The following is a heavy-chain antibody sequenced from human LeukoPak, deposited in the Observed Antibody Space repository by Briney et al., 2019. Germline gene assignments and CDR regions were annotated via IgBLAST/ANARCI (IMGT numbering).Heavy chain of an antibody. J-gene: IGHJ4*02. CDR3: AKGGGSGNSGTLDY. D-gene: IGHD3-22*01. CDR2: FSGDAGI. V-gene: IGHV3-23*01. CDR1: GFTFSSYA. Sequence: PGGSLRLSCAASGFTFSSYAMIWVRQAPGKGLEWISGFSGDAGIHYADSVKGRFTISRDTSMNTLYLQMNSLRPDDTAVYYCAKGGGSGNSGTLDYWGQGTLVTVSS.